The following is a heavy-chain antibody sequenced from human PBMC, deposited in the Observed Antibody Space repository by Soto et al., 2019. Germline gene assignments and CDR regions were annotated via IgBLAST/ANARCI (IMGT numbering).Heavy chain of an antibody. CDR3: ANSRVDDFWSGYYTPTESTGAFDI. CDR1: GFTFDDYA. J-gene: IGHJ3*02. D-gene: IGHD3-3*01. Sequence: GGSLRLSCASSGFTFDDYAMHWVRQAPGKGLEWVSGISWNSGSIGYADPVKGRFTISRDNAKNSLYLQMNSLRAEDTALYYCANSRVDDFWSGYYTPTESTGAFDIWGQGTMVTVSS. V-gene: IGHV3-9*01. CDR2: ISWNSGSI.